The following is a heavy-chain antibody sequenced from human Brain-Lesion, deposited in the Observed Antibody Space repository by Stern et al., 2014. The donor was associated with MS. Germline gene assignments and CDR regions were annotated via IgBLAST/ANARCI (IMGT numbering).Heavy chain of an antibody. J-gene: IGHJ6*02. CDR3: ARGRVVPGFQYYATDV. V-gene: IGHV4-61*02. CDR2: IFNSGST. D-gene: IGHD2-2*01. CDR1: GGSISSGGYY. Sequence: QVQLVESGPGLVKPSQTLSLSCTVSGGSISSGGYYWSWIRQPAGKGLEWIGRIFNSGSTSYTPSLKSRVPKPIDTSKNQFSLRRNSMTAADTAVYYCARGRVVPGFQYYATDVWGQGTTVIVSS.